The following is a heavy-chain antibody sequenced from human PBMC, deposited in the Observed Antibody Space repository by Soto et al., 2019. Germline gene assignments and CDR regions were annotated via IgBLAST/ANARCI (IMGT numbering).Heavy chain of an antibody. J-gene: IGHJ5*02. CDR3: AGASDSTWYNWLDP. D-gene: IGHD4-4*01. CDR2: IIPTFGTT. V-gene: IGHV1-69*01. CDR1: GGNFSSNG. Sequence: QVQLVQSGAEVKKPGSSVKVSCKAPGGNFSSNGIRWVRQAPGQGLEFMGGIIPTFGTTNYAHNFRGRVTITADESTGTGYMEVSSLRSDDTAVYYCAGASDSTWYNWLDPWGQGTLVTVSS.